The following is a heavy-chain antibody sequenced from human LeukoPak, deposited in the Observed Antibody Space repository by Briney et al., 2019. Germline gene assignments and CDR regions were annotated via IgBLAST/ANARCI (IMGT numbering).Heavy chain of an antibody. D-gene: IGHD3-3*01. J-gene: IGHJ5*02. CDR3: ASLYDSWSGYSNWFDP. CDR1: GGSISNGDYY. V-gene: IGHV4-30-4*01. CDR2: IYYSGST. Sequence: SETLSLTCTVSGGSISNGDYYWSWIRQPPGKGVEWIGYIYYSGSTYYNPSLKSRVTISVDTSKNQFSLKLSSVTAADTAVYYCASLYDSWSGYSNWFDPWGQGTLVTVSS.